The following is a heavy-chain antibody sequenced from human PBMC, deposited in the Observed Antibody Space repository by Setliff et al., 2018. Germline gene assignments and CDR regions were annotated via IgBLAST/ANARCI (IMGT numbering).Heavy chain of an antibody. CDR3: AKDRVESFHSGNYPSTY. CDR2: VYTSGST. J-gene: IGHJ4*02. V-gene: IGHV4-4*08. D-gene: IGHD1-26*01. CDR1: GGSISSYY. Sequence: SETLSLTCTVSGGSISSYYWSWIRQPPGKGLEWIGYVYTSGSTNYNPSLKSRVTISVDTSKNQFALKLSSVTAADTAVYYCAKDRVESFHSGNYPSTYWGQGTLVTVSS.